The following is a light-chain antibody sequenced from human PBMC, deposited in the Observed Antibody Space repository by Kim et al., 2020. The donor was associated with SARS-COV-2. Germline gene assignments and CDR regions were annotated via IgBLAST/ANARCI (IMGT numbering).Light chain of an antibody. V-gene: IGLV1-44*01. CDR2: SNN. CDR1: SSNIGSNT. Sequence: QLALTQPPSASGTPGQRVTISCSGSSSNIGSNTVNWYQQLPGTAPKLLIYSNNQRPSGVPDRFSGSKSGTSASLAISGLQSEDEADYYCAAWDDSLVFGGGTQLTVL. CDR3: AAWDDSLV. J-gene: IGLJ2*01.